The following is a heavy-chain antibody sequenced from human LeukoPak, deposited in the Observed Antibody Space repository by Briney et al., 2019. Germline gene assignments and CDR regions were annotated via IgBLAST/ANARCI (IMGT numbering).Heavy chain of an antibody. J-gene: IGHJ4*02. Sequence: PGGSLRLSCAASGFTFSSYEMNWVRQAPAKGLEWVSYISSSGSTLYYADCGRGRFTISRDNAKNSLYLQMNSLRAEDTAVYYCARDKAVAAKNLDYWGQGTLVTVSS. V-gene: IGHV3-48*03. CDR2: ISSSGSTL. CDR1: GFTFSSYE. D-gene: IGHD6-19*01. CDR3: ARDKAVAAKNLDY.